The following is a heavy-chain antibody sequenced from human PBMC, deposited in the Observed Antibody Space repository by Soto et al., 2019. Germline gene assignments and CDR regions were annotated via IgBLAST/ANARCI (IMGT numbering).Heavy chain of an antibody. CDR1: GYSFTNND. D-gene: IGHD3-16*01. CDR3: ARMATFGSLNWFNP. J-gene: IGHJ5*02. V-gene: IGHV1-8*01. CDR2: MNPGSGDT. Sequence: ASVKVSCKASGYSFTNNDVTWVRQATGQGLEWMGWMNPGSGDTGYAQKFQGRVTMTRDISIATAYMELSSLRSDDTAIYYCARMATFGSLNWFNPWGQGTLVTVSS.